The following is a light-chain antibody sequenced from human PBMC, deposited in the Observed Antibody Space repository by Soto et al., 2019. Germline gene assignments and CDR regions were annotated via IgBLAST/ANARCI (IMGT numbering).Light chain of an antibody. CDR2: AAS. V-gene: IGKV1-39*01. CDR1: QSISRY. CDR3: QQSYSTPPIT. Sequence: IQMTQSPSSHSPSVEDRVTITCRASQSISRYLNWYQQKPGKAPKLLIYAASSLQSGVPSRFSGSGSGTDFTLTISSLQPEDFATYYCQQSYSTPPITFGQGTRLEIK. J-gene: IGKJ5*01.